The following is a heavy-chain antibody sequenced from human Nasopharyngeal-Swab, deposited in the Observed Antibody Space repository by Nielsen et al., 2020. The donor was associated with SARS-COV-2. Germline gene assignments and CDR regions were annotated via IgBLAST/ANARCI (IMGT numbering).Heavy chain of an antibody. J-gene: IGHJ3*02. Sequence: GGSLRLSCEASGFTFNNYGMHWVRQAPGKGMEWVAVISYEGSKKYYADFVKGRLTISRDSFKNTLFLQMDTLKPEDTAVYYCAKVDPLLYDAFDIWGQGTMVTVSS. V-gene: IGHV3-30*18. CDR2: ISYEGSKK. CDR1: GFTFNNYG. CDR3: AKVDPLLYDAFDI. D-gene: IGHD2-2*02.